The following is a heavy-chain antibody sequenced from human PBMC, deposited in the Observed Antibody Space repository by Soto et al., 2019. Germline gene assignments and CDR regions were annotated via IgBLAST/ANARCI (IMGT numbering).Heavy chain of an antibody. V-gene: IGHV3-23*01. CDR2: VGRFANT. CDR1: GFRLPHYY. J-gene: IGHJ4*01. CDR3: AKGGTRPSPACYCFGC. Sequence: GRTLRLSCAASGFRLPHYYKNWVRQAPGKGLEWVGAVGRFANTYYRASASGRFTISGDDCRNCVCLQMSRLRFDDTAAYFWAKGGTRPSPACYCFGCWGPGTLFTVSS. D-gene: IGHD2-21*02.